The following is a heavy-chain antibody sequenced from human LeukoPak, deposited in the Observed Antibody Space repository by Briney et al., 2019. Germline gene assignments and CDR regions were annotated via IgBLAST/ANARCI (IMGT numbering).Heavy chain of an antibody. CDR1: GFTFDDYA. CDR3: AKIIVGADGFDY. J-gene: IGHJ4*02. D-gene: IGHD1-26*01. Sequence: GGSLRLSCAASGFTFDDYAMHWVRQAPGKGLEWVSGISWNSGSIGYADSVKGRFTISRDNAKNSLYLQMNSLRAEDTALYYCAKIIVGADGFDYWGQGTLVTVSS. V-gene: IGHV3-9*01. CDR2: ISWNSGSI.